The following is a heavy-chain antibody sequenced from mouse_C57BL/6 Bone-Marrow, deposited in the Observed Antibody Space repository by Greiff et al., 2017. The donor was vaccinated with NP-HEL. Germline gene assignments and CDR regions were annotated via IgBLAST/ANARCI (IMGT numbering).Heavy chain of an antibody. CDR1: GYTFTSYW. V-gene: IGHV1-64*01. Sequence: QVQLQQPGAELVKPGASVKLSCKASGYTFTSYWMHWVKQRPGQGLEWIGMINPNSGSTNYNEKFKSKATLTVDKSSSTAYMQLSSLTSEDSAVYYCARDSSVQFAYWGQGTLVTVSA. J-gene: IGHJ3*01. CDR2: INPNSGST. D-gene: IGHD3-2*02. CDR3: ARDSSVQFAY.